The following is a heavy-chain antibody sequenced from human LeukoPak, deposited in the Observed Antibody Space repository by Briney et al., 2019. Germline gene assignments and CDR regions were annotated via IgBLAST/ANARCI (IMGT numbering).Heavy chain of an antibody. CDR2: INHSGST. V-gene: IGHV4-34*01. Sequence: NTSETLSLTCAVYGGSFSGYYWSWIRQPPGKGLEWIGEINHSGSTNYNPSLKSRVTISVDTSKNQFSLKLSSVTAADTAVYYCQSRYLEWLLEYWGQGTLVTVSS. J-gene: IGHJ4*02. D-gene: IGHD3-3*01. CDR1: GGSFSGYY. CDR3: QSRYLEWLLEY.